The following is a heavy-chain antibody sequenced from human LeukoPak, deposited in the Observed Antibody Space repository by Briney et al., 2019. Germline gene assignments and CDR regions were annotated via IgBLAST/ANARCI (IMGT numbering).Heavy chain of an antibody. CDR3: ASKRGYSYGPTHFDY. Sequence: AGGCLRLSCAASGFTFSDYYMSWIRQAPGKGLGWVSYISSIGSTIYYADSVKGRFTISRDNAKNSLYLQMNSLRAEDTAVYYCASKRGYSYGPTHFDYWGQGTLVTVSS. D-gene: IGHD5-18*01. CDR2: ISSIGSTI. V-gene: IGHV3-11*04. J-gene: IGHJ4*02. CDR1: GFTFSDYY.